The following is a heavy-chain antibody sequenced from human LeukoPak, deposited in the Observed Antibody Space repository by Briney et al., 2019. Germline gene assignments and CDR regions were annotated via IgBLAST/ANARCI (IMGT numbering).Heavy chain of an antibody. V-gene: IGHV2-5*02. CDR3: AHTRRNWYSSSWYGGGPYTWFDP. J-gene: IGHJ5*02. D-gene: IGHD6-13*01. Sequence: SGPTLVNPTQTLTLTCTFSGFSLSTSGVGVGWIRQLPGKALEWLALSCWDDDKRYSPSLKSRLTITKHTSKNQLVLTMTNMDPVDTATYYCAHTRRNWYSSSWYGGGPYTWFDPWGQGTLVTVSS. CDR1: GFSLSTSGVG. CDR2: SCWDDDK.